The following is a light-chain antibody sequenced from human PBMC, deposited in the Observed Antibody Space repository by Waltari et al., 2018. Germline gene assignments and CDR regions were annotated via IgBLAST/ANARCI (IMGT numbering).Light chain of an antibody. CDR2: GAT. Sequence: EFVLTQSPGTLSLSPGERATLSCRASPSVSSRYFAWYQQKAGQAPRLLIDGATSRATGIPDRLRGSRSGTDFTLTISRLEPEDFAVYYCQQYGTSSYTFGQGTKLEI. J-gene: IGKJ2*01. CDR1: PSVSSRY. CDR3: QQYGTSSYT. V-gene: IGKV3-20*01.